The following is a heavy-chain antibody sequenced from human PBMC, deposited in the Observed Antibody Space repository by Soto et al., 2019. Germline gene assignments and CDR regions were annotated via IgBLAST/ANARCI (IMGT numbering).Heavy chain of an antibody. V-gene: IGHV1-46*01. J-gene: IGHJ4*02. CDR2: INPSGGST. CDR1: GYTFTSYY. Sequence: ASVKVSCKASGYTFTSYYMHWVRQAPGQGLEWMGIINPSGGSTSYAQKFQGRVTMTRDTSTSTVYMELSSLRSEDTAVYYCARGAIAAAGTTPSDYWGQGTLVTAPQ. CDR3: ARGAIAAAGTTPSDY. D-gene: IGHD6-13*01.